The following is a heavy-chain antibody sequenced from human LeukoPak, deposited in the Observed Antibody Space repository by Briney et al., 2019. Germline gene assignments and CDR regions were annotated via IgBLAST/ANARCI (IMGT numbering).Heavy chain of an antibody. CDR1: GFTFSSYA. Sequence: PGGSLRLSCAASGFTFSSYAMSWVRQAPGKGLEWVSAISGSGGSTYYADSVKGRFTISRDNSKNTLYLQMNSLRAEDTAVYYCAKDGAHYYDSSGYYFLYYYYGMDVWGQGTTVTVSS. V-gene: IGHV3-23*01. J-gene: IGHJ6*02. CDR3: AKDGAHYYDSSGYYFLYYYYGMDV. D-gene: IGHD3-22*01. CDR2: ISGSGGST.